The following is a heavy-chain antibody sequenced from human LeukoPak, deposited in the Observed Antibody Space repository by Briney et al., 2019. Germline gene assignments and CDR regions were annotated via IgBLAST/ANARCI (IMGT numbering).Heavy chain of an antibody. CDR1: GGSFSNFY. V-gene: IGHV4-34*01. CDR3: ARIPPPGATAYGVVDS. D-gene: IGHD3-10*01. J-gene: IGHJ5*01. CDR2: INHDGST. Sequence: PSETLSLTCAVYGGSFSNFYWSWIRQPPGKGLEWIGVINHDGSTNYNPSLKSRVTISVDTSKNQFSLKLAFVTAADTAVYYCARIPPPGATAYGVVDSWGRGTLVTVSS.